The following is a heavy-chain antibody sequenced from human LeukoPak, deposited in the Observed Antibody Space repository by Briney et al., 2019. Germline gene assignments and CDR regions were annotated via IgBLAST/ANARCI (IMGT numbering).Heavy chain of an antibody. J-gene: IGHJ6*02. CDR2: IIPSFGIA. CDR3: ARNRPNVVPAALFGYYYAMDV. Sequence: VASVKVSCKSSGGTFSSYAISWVRQAPGQGLEWMGRIIPSFGIANYAQEFQGRVTITADKSTSTAYMELRSMRSKDTAVYYWARNRPNVVPAALFGYYYAMDVWGQGTTVTVSS. D-gene: IGHD2-2*01. CDR1: GGTFSSYA. V-gene: IGHV1-69*04.